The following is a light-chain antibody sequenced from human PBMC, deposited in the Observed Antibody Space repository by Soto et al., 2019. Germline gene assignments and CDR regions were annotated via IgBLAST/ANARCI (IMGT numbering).Light chain of an antibody. J-gene: IGLJ2*01. V-gene: IGLV2-8*01. Sequence: QSALTQPPSASGSPGQSVTISCTGTSSDVGGYYYVSWYQQKPGKAPKLMIHEVNKRPSGVPDRFSGSKSGNTASLTVSGLQGEDEADYYCSPYAGRNNVIFGGGTKVTVL. CDR2: EVN. CDR3: SPYAGRNNVI. CDR1: SSDVGGYYY.